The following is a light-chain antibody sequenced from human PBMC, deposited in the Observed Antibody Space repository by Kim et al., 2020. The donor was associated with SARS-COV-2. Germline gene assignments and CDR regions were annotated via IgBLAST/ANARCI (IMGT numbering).Light chain of an antibody. CDR1: QSISDR. J-gene: IGKJ1*01. CDR2: RAS. CDR3: QKYDDYSKT. Sequence: RMTQSPSTLSASVGDRVIITCRASQSISDRLAWYQQKAGKAPKVLIYRASILQTGVPSRFSGSGYGTEFTLTISSLQPDDFATYYCQKYDDYSKTFGQGTKLEI. V-gene: IGKV1-5*03.